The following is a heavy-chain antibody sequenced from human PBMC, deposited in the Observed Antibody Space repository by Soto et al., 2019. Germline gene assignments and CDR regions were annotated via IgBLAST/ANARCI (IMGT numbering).Heavy chain of an antibody. CDR1: GGSIRSGDYY. CDR3: ARDPLYDYGELSHGFDI. J-gene: IGHJ3*02. CDR2: IYHSGST. Sequence: SETLSLTCTVSGGSIRSGDYYWSWIRQSPGKGLEWIGFIYHSGSTYYNPSLKSRVTISVDTSKNQFSLKLSSVTAADTAVYYCARDPLYDYGELSHGFDIWGQGTMVTVSS. D-gene: IGHD4-17*01. V-gene: IGHV4-30-4*01.